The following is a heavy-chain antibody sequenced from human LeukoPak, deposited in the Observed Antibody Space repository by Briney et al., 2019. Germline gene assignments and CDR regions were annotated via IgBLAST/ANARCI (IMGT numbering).Heavy chain of an antibody. D-gene: IGHD2-2*01. Sequence: PSETLSLTCTVSGGSISNYYWSWIRQPPGKGLEWIGCIYYSGSTNYSPSLKSRVTISVDTSKNQFSLKLSSVTAADTAVYYCARSAGYQLLEGYYYYMDVWGKGTTVTVSS. J-gene: IGHJ6*03. V-gene: IGHV4-59*01. CDR1: GGSISNYY. CDR2: IYYSGST. CDR3: ARSAGYQLLEGYYYYMDV.